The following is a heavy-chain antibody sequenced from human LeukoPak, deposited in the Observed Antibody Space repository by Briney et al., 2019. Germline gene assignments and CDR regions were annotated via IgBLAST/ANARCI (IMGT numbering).Heavy chain of an antibody. CDR1: GFTFSSYA. V-gene: IGHV3-23*01. CDR3: AKSGTVLAYCGGGCPPHAEYFQH. J-gene: IGHJ1*01. CDR2: ISGSGGST. D-gene: IGHD2-21*02. Sequence: AGGSLRLSCAASGFTFSSYAMSWVRQAPGKGLEWVSAISGSGGSTYYADSVKGRFTISRDNSKNTLYLQMNSLRAEDTAVYYCAKSGTVLAYCGGGCPPHAEYFQHWGQGTLVTVSS.